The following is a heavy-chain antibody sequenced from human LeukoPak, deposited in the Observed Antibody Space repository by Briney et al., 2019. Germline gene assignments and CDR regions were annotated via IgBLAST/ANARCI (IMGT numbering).Heavy chain of an antibody. V-gene: IGHV3-23*01. Sequence: GGSLRLSCTASGFTFSSYAMSWVRQAPGKGLEWVSAISGSGGSTYYADSVKGRFTISRDNSKNTLYLQMNSLRAEDTAVYYCANRVGIAAGGITSDYWGQGTLVTVSS. CDR2: ISGSGGST. CDR3: ANRVGIAAGGITSDY. D-gene: IGHD6-13*01. CDR1: GFTFSSYA. J-gene: IGHJ4*02.